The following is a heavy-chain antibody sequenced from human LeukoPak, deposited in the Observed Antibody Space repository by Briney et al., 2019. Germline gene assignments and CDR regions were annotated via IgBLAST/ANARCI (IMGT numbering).Heavy chain of an antibody. Sequence: GGSLRLSCAASGFTFSSYAMSWVRQAPGKGLEWGSAISGSGGSTYYADSVKGRFTISRDNSKNTLYLQMTSLRAEDTAVYYCAKGGYSSSWYPFDYWGQGTLVTVSS. CDR1: GFTFSSYA. D-gene: IGHD6-13*01. V-gene: IGHV3-23*01. CDR3: AKGGYSSSWYPFDY. CDR2: ISGSGGST. J-gene: IGHJ4*02.